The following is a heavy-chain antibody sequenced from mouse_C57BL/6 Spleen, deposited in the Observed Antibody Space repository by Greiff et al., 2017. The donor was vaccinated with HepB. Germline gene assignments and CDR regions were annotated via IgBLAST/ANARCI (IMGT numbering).Heavy chain of an antibody. V-gene: IGHV3-6*01. D-gene: IGHD1-1*01. CDR1: GYSITSGYY. CDR2: ISYDGSN. J-gene: IGHJ1*03. CDR3: ARVGDYYGSSLWYFDV. Sequence: EVKLQESGPGLVKPSQSLSLTCSVTGYSITSGYYWNWIRQFPGNKLEWMGYISYDGSNNYNPSLKNRISITRDTSKNQFFLKLNSVTTEDTATYYCARVGDYYGSSLWYFDVWGTGTTVTVSS.